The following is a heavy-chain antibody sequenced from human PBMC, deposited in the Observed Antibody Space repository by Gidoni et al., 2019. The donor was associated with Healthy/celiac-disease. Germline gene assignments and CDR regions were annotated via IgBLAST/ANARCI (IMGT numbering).Heavy chain of an antibody. V-gene: IGHV4-39*01. Sequence: QLQLQESGPGLVKPSETLSLPCTVSGCSISSSSYYWGWIRQPPGKGLEWIGSIYYSGSTYYNPSLKSRVTISVDTSKNQFSLKLSSVTAADTAVYYCASLEIQLWLWIDYWGQGTLVTVSS. CDR1: GCSISSSSYY. CDR3: ASLEIQLWLWIDY. D-gene: IGHD5-18*01. J-gene: IGHJ4*02. CDR2: IYYSGST.